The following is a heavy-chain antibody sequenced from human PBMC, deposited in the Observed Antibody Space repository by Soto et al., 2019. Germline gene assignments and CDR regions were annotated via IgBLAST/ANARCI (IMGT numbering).Heavy chain of an antibody. Sequence: QVQLQQWGAGLLKPSETLSLTCAVYGGSFSGYYWSGIRQPPGKGLEWIGEINHSGSTNYNPSLKSRVTISVDTSKNQFSLKLSSVTAADTAVYYCARSSLLWFGELPAFDYWGQGTLVTVSS. J-gene: IGHJ4*02. CDR3: ARSSLLWFGELPAFDY. V-gene: IGHV4-34*01. CDR2: INHSGST. CDR1: GGSFSGYY. D-gene: IGHD3-10*01.